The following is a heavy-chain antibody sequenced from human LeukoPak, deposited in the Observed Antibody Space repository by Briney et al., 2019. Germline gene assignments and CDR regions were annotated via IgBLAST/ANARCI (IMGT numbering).Heavy chain of an antibody. D-gene: IGHD3-10*01. Sequence: SQTLSLTCTVSGGSVSSENSYWNWIRQPAGKGLEWIGRIYADGSSTYNPSLKSRVTISVDTSKNQFSLRLTSMTAADTAVYYCARGYYYRGWGQGTQVTVSS. J-gene: IGHJ4*02. CDR3: ARGYYYRG. CDR2: IYADGSS. CDR1: GGSVSSENSY. V-gene: IGHV4-61*02.